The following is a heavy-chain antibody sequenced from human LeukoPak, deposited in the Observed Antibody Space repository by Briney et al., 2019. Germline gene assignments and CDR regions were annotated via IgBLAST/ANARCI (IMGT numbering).Heavy chain of an antibody. CDR1: GDSISSYY. D-gene: IGHD6-19*01. J-gene: IGHJ6*02. CDR3: ARVVVSGSGWPYYGMDV. V-gene: IGHV4-59*01. Sequence: SETLSLTCTVSGDSISSYYWSWIRQPPGKGLEWIGYIYYSGSTNYNPSLKSRVTISVDTSKNQFSLKLSSVTAADTAVYYCARVVVSGSGWPYYGMDVWGQGTTVTVSS. CDR2: IYYSGST.